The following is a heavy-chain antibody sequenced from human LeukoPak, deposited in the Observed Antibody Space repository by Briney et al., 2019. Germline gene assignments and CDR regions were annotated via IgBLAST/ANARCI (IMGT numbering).Heavy chain of an antibody. CDR2: IYYSGST. D-gene: IGHD4-11*01. J-gene: IGHJ4*02. CDR1: VASISSYY. CDR3: ATMTDSNYGYYLDY. Sequence: PETLSLTCSVSVASISSYYWSWIRQPPGKGLEWIGYIYYSGSTNYNPSLKSRVTISLDTSKNQFSLKMTSVTAADTAVYYCATMTDSNYGYYLDYWGQGSLVPVSS. V-gene: IGHV4-59*08.